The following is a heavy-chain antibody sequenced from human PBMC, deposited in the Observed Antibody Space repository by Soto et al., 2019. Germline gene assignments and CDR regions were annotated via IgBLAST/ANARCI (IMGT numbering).Heavy chain of an antibody. J-gene: IGHJ6*04. CDR1: GYSFTNYW. CDR2: VYPADSYT. Sequence: TGESLKISCKGSGYSFTNYWIGLVRQMPGKGLEWMGIVYPADSYTNYSPSFQGHVTISADKSISTAYLQWSSLKASDTAMYYCARQYYSPTHGRDVWGKGTTVTVSS. D-gene: IGHD3-10*01. V-gene: IGHV5-51*01. CDR3: ARQYYSPTHGRDV.